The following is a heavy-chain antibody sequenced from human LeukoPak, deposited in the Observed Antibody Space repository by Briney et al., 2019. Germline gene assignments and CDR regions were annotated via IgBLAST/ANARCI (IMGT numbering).Heavy chain of an antibody. D-gene: IGHD6-6*01. J-gene: IGHJ4*02. CDR1: GGTFSSYA. CDR2: IIPIFGTA. Sequence: SVKVSCKASGGTFSSYAISWVRQAPGQGLEWMGGIIPIFGTANYAQKFQGRVTITADESTSTAYMELSSLRSEDTAVYYCARENEYSSSPTIRQFDYWGQGTLVTVSS. CDR3: ARENEYSSSPTIRQFDY. V-gene: IGHV1-69*13.